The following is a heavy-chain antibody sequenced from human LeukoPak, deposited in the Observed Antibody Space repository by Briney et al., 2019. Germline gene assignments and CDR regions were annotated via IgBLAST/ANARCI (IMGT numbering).Heavy chain of an antibody. D-gene: IGHD2-21*01. CDR2: ISGSASDT. CDR1: GFTFRNYA. J-gene: IGHJ4*02. V-gene: IGHV3-23*01. CDR3: AKDGED. Sequence: GGSLRLSCVASGFTFRNYAMSWVRQAPGKGLESVSKISGSASDTHYADSVKCRFTISRDNSKNTLYLHMDSLRAEDTAVYYCAKDGEDWGQGTLVTVSS.